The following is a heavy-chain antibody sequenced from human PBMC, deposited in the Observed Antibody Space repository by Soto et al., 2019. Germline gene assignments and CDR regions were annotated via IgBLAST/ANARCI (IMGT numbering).Heavy chain of an antibody. Sequence: QVQLVQSGPEVKEPGASVKVSCQASGYTFTTYGISWVRRSPGHGLEWMGWISAYNGNTNCAQNLQDRVTMTTDTSTTTAYMELRSLSYDATAVYDCARYWAGYCRPVMDFWGQGTTVTVSS. CDR3: ARYWAGYCRPVMDF. CDR2: ISAYNGNT. J-gene: IGHJ6*02. V-gene: IGHV1-18*01. D-gene: IGHD2-21*02. CDR1: GYTFTTYG.